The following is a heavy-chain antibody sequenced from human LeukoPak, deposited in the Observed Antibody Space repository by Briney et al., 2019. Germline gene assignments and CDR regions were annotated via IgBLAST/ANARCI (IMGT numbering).Heavy chain of an antibody. CDR1: GGSISSGGYY. D-gene: IGHD1-26*01. Sequence: SQTLSLTCTVSGGSISSGGYYWSWIRQPPGKGLEWIGYIYHSGSTYYNPSLKSRVTISVDRSKNQFSLELSSVTAADTAVYYCAGSGSYYNYWGQGTLVTVSS. CDR2: IYHSGST. CDR3: AGSGSYYNY. V-gene: IGHV4-30-2*01. J-gene: IGHJ4*02.